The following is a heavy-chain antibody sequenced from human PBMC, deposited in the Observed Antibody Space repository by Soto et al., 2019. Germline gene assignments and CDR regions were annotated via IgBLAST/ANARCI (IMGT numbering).Heavy chain of an antibody. J-gene: IGHJ4*02. CDR3: PREARTGWRRLDY. D-gene: IGHD6-19*01. CDR2: INAGNGNT. V-gene: IGHV1-3*01. Sequence: RASVKVSCKASGYTFTSYAMHWVRQAPGQRLEWMGWINAGNGNTKYSQKFQGRVTITRDTSASTAYMELSSLRSEDTALYYCPREARTGWRRLDYWAQGPLVTVSS. CDR1: GYTFTSYA.